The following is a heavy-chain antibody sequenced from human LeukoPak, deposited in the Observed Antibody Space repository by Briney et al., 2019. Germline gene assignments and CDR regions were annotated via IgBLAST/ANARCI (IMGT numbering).Heavy chain of an antibody. CDR2: ISSSGSTI. D-gene: IGHD5-18*01. V-gene: IGHV3-48*03. CDR1: GFTFSSYE. CDR3: ARDRVRIQLWPTFDY. J-gene: IGHJ4*02. Sequence: GSLRLSCAASGFTFSSYEMNWVRQAPGKGLEWVSYISSSGSTIYYADSVKGRFTISRDNAKNSLYLQMNSLRAEDTAVYYCARDRVRIQLWPTFDYWGQGTLVTVPS.